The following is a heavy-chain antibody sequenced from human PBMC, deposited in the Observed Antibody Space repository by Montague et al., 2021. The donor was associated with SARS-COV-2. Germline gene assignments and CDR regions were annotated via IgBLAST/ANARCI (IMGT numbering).Heavy chain of an antibody. V-gene: IGHV4-61*02. Sequence: TLSLTCTVSGGSIRSGSYYWSWIRQPAGKGLDWIGRIYSSGSINYNPSLKSRVTISVDTSKNQFSLKVSSVTAADTAVYYCARDYGDYSYYYGLDVRGQGTIVTVSS. D-gene: IGHD4-17*01. CDR3: ARDYGDYSYYYGLDV. J-gene: IGHJ6*02. CDR1: GGSIRSGSYY. CDR2: IYSSGSI.